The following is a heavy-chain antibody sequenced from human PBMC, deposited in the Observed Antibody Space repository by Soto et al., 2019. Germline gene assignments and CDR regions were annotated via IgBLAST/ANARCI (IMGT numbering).Heavy chain of an antibody. D-gene: IGHD5-12*01. V-gene: IGHV4-59*01. CDR2: IYYSGST. Sequence: SETLSLTCTVSGGSISSYDWSWIRKPPGKGLEWIGYIYYSGSTNYNPSLKSRVTISVDTSKNQFSLKLSSVTAADTAVYYCARGFNGYNSYYFDYWGQGTLVTVSS. J-gene: IGHJ4*02. CDR3: ARGFNGYNSYYFDY. CDR1: GGSISSYD.